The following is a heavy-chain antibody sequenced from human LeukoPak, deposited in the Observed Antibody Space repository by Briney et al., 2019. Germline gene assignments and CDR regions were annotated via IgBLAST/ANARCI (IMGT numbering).Heavy chain of an antibody. CDR2: ISSNGGNI. CDR3: ARDPADILTGEDAFDI. Sequence: GGSLRLSCAASGFTFSSYAMHWVRQAPGKGLEYVSVISSNGGNIYYANSVKGRFTISRDNSKNTLYLQMNSLRAEDTAVYYCARDPADILTGEDAFDIWGQGTMVTVSS. D-gene: IGHD3-9*01. CDR1: GFTFSSYA. J-gene: IGHJ3*02. V-gene: IGHV3-64*01.